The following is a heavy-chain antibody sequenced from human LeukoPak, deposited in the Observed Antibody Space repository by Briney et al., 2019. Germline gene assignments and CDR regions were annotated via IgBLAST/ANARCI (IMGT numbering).Heavy chain of an antibody. CDR3: ARDSRDRDAFDI. Sequence: GGSLRLSCAASGFTFSDYYMSWIRQAPGKGLEWLSCISSSGSTMYYADSVRGRFTISRDNAKNSLYLQMNSLRAEDTAVYYCARDSRDRDAFDIWGQGTMVTVSS. V-gene: IGHV3-11*04. CDR1: GFTFSDYY. J-gene: IGHJ3*02. D-gene: IGHD5-24*01. CDR2: ISSSGSTM.